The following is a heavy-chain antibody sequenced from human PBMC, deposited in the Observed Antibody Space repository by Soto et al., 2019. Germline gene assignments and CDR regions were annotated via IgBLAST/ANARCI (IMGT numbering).Heavy chain of an antibody. Sequence: SGGSLRLSCAASGFTFSSYSMNWVRQAPGKGLEWVSYISTSSSSIYYADSVKGRFTISRDNAKNSLYLQMNSLRAEDTAVYYCARDQSNWGQGTLVTVSS. CDR1: GFTFSSYS. V-gene: IGHV3-48*01. CDR2: ISTSSSSI. J-gene: IGHJ4*02. CDR3: ARDQSN.